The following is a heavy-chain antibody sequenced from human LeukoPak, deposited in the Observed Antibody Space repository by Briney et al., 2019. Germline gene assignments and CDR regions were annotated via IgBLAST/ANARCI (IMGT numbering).Heavy chain of an antibody. D-gene: IGHD2-2*01. J-gene: IGHJ4*02. Sequence: PGGSLRLSCAASGFTFGSYGMSWVRQAPGKGLEWVPVISGSGGSTYYADSVKGRFTISRDNSKNTLYLQMNSLRAEDTAVFYCAKGRYQLLSLYFFDYWGQGTLVTVSS. CDR2: ISGSGGST. CDR1: GFTFGSYG. V-gene: IGHV3-23*01. CDR3: AKGRYQLLSLYFFDY.